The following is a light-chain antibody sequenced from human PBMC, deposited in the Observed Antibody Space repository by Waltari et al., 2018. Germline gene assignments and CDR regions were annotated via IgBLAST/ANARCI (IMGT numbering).Light chain of an antibody. V-gene: IGKV3-20*01. CDR3: QKYVSLPAT. CDR2: DSS. CDR1: QSVSRS. J-gene: IGKJ1*01. Sequence: EIVLTQSPGTLSLSPGERATLSCRASQSVSRSLAWYQQKPGQAPRLLIYDSSTRATGIPDRFSGSGSGTYFSLTISRLEPEDFAVYYCQKYVSLPATFGHGTKVEIK.